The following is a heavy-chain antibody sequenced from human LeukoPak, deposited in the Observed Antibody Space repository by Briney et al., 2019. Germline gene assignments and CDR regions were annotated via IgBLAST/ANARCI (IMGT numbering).Heavy chain of an antibody. CDR3: ARDSPAAKRGHAFDI. CDR2: FYYSGST. D-gene: IGHD2-2*01. V-gene: IGHV4-59*01. CDR1: GGSISSYY. J-gene: IGHJ3*02. Sequence: PSETLSLTCTVSGGSISSYYWSWIREPPGKGLEGIGHFYYSGSTNYNPSLKSRVTTSVDTSKNQFSLKLSSVTAEDTAVYYWARDSPAAKRGHAFDIWGQGTMVTVSS.